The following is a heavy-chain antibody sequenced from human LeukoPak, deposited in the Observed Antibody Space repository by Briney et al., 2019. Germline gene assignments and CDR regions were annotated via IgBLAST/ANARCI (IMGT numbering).Heavy chain of an antibody. CDR2: IYTSGST. CDR3: ARERSGGSYFPNFDY. CDR1: GGSISSGSYY. V-gene: IGHV4-61*02. D-gene: IGHD1-26*01. J-gene: IGHJ4*02. Sequence: SQTLSLTCTVSGGSISSGSYYWSWIRQPAGEGLEWIGRIYTSGSTNYNPSLKSRVTISVDTSKNQFSLKLSSVTAADTAVYYCARERSGGSYFPNFDYWGQGTLVTVSS.